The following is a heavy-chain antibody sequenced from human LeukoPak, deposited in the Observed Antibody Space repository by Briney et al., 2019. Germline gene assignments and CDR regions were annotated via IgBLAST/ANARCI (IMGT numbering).Heavy chain of an antibody. CDR1: GYTFTSYD. CDR3: ARALGMSGDDFG. CDR2: MNPNSGNT. J-gene: IGHJ4*02. V-gene: IGHV1-8*01. Sequence: ASVKVSCKASGYTFTSYDINWVPQATGQGLEWMGWMNPNSGNTGYAQKFQGRVTMTRNTSIITAYMELSSLRSEDTAVYYCARALGMSGDDFGWGQGTLVTVSS. D-gene: IGHD5-12*01.